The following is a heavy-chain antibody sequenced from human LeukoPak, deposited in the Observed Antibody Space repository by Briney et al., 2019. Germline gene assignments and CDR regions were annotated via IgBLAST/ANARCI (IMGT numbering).Heavy chain of an antibody. Sequence: KPSETLSLTCTVSGGSISSSSYYWGWIRQPPGKGLEWIGSIYYSGSTYYNPSLKSRVTISVDTSKNQFSLKLSSVTAADTAAYYCARETYYYGSGSRNFDYWGQGTLVTVSS. CDR1: GGSISSSSYY. CDR3: ARETYYYGSGSRNFDY. V-gene: IGHV4-39*02. CDR2: IYYSGST. J-gene: IGHJ4*02. D-gene: IGHD3-10*01.